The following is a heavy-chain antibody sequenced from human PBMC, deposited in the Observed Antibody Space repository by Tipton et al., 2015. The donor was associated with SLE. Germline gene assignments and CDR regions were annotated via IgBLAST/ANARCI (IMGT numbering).Heavy chain of an antibody. CDR3: ARDPKVRGVSERY. CDR1: GGSISSGSYY. Sequence: LSCTVSGGSISSGSYYWSWIRQPAGKGLEWIGRIYTSGSTNYNPSLKSRVTISVDTSKNQFSLKLSSVTAADTAVYYCARDPKVRGVSERYWGQGTLVTVSS. CDR2: IYTSGST. D-gene: IGHD3-10*01. V-gene: IGHV4-61*02. J-gene: IGHJ4*02.